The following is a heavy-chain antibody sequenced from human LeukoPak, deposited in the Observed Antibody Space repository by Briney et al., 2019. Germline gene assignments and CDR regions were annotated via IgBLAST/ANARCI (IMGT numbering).Heavy chain of an antibody. CDR1: GFNFSNYG. Sequence: GGSLRLSCVASGFNFSNYGMHWVRQAPGKGLEWVAVISYDGSNKYYADSVKGRFTISRDNSKNTLYLQMNSLRAEDTAVYYCATSGNSLTFYFDYWGQGTLVTVSS. CDR3: ATSGNSLTFYFDY. CDR2: ISYDGSNK. J-gene: IGHJ4*02. D-gene: IGHD1-1*01. V-gene: IGHV3-30*03.